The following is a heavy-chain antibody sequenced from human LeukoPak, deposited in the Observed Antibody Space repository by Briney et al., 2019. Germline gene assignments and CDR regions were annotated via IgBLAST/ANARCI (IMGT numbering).Heavy chain of an antibody. Sequence: PSETLSLTCTVSGASIRSYFWSWIRQPPGKGLEWIGYIYDSGSTYYNPSLKSRITISVDTSENRFSLKLSSVTATDTAVYYCARDCSGGSCYGAFDIWGQGTMVTVSS. CDR1: GASIRSYF. CDR3: ARDCSGGSCYGAFDI. CDR2: IYDSGST. V-gene: IGHV4-30-4*08. D-gene: IGHD2-15*01. J-gene: IGHJ3*02.